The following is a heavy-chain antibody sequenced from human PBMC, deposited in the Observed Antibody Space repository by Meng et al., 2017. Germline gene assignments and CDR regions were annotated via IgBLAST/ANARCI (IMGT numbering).Heavy chain of an antibody. D-gene: IGHD3-10*01. Sequence: PLKEPGPTVWKPTQTPTLSCTFSGFSLGTSGVGVAWIRQPPGKALEWLALIYWDDDKRYSPSLKSRLTITKDTSKNQVVLTMTNMDPVDTATYYCAHSYGSNFDYWGQGTLVTVSS. J-gene: IGHJ4*02. CDR3: AHSYGSNFDY. V-gene: IGHV2-5*02. CDR2: IYWDDDK. CDR1: GFSLGTSGVG.